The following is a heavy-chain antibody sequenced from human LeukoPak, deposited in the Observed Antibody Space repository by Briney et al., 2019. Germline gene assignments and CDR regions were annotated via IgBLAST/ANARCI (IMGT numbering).Heavy chain of an antibody. CDR1: GFTFSSYE. D-gene: IGHD2-2*01. Sequence: PGGSLRLSCAASGFTFSSYEMNWVRQAPGKGLEWVSYISSSGSTIYYADSVKGRFTISRDNAKNSLYLQMNSLRAEDTAVYYCAREYCSSTSCYAFDYWGLGTLVTVSS. J-gene: IGHJ4*02. CDR2: ISSSGSTI. V-gene: IGHV3-48*03. CDR3: AREYCSSTSCYAFDY.